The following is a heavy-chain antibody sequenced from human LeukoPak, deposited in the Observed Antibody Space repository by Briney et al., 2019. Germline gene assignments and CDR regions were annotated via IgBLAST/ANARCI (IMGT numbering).Heavy chain of an antibody. CDR1: GYSFTSYW. J-gene: IGHJ6*03. Sequence: GESLKISCKGSGYSFTSYWIGWVRQMPGKGLEWMGIIYPGDSDTRYSPSFQGQVTISADKSITTAYLQWSSLRASDTAIYYCARTRDAYKECYMDVWGKGTTVTISS. CDR3: ARTRDAYKECYMDV. V-gene: IGHV5-51*01. D-gene: IGHD5-24*01. CDR2: IYPGDSDT.